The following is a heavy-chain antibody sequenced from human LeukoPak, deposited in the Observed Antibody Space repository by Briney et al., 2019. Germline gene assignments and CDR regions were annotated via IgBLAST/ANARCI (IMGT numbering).Heavy chain of an antibody. Sequence: GGSLRLSCAASGFTFSSYGMHWVRQAPGKGLEWVAFMRYDGSNKYYADSVKGRFTISRDNSKNTLYLQMNSLRAEDTAVYYCAKDSRYIGYGTGLGTQTFYFDYWGQGTLVTVSS. J-gene: IGHJ4*02. D-gene: IGHD5-12*01. CDR2: MRYDGSNK. CDR3: AKDSRYIGYGTGLGTQTFYFDY. CDR1: GFTFSSYG. V-gene: IGHV3-30*02.